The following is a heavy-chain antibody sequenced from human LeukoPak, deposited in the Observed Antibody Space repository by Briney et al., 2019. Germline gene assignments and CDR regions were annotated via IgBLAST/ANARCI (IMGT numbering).Heavy chain of an antibody. CDR3: ARVNTNYYVPVNYGMDV. CDR2: IWYDGGNK. D-gene: IGHD3-16*01. J-gene: IGHJ6*02. CDR1: GFTFSSYA. V-gene: IGHV3-33*08. Sequence: PGGSLRLSCAASGFTFSSYAMHWVRQAPGKGLEWVALIWYDGGNKYYADSVKGRFTISRDNSQNTLYLQMNSLRAEDAAVYYCARVNTNYYVPVNYGMDVWGQGTTVTVSS.